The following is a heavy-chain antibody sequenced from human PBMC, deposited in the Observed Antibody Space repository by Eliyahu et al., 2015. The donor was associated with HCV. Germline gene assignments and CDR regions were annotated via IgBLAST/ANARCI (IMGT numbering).Heavy chain of an antibody. V-gene: IGHV3-30*01. D-gene: IGHD2-2*01. CDR3: ASWDFFIVVVPAANDAFDI. J-gene: IGHJ3*02. CDR2: ISYDGSNK. CDR1: GFTFXRYA. Sequence: QVQLVESGGGVVQPGRSLRLSCAASGFTFXRYAMPWVRQAPGKGLEWVAVISYDGSNKYYADSVKGRFTISRDNSKNTLYLQMNSLRAEDTAVYYCASWDFFIVVVPAANDAFDIWGQGTMVTVSS.